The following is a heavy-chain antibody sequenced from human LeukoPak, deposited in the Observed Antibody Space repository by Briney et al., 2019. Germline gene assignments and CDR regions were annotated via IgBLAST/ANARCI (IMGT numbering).Heavy chain of an antibody. CDR3: ARHKMLLCLRDAFDI. Sequence: PSDTLSLTCTVSGRSITSSSYYWGWIRQPPGKGLEWIGSIYYTGSTFYNPSLKSLVTISADTSNNHFSLNQSSVTAADTAVYSCARHKMLLCLRDAFDIWGQGTTVTVSS. V-gene: IGHV4-39*01. J-gene: IGHJ3*02. D-gene: IGHD3-10*01. CDR2: IYYTGST. CDR1: GRSITSSSYY.